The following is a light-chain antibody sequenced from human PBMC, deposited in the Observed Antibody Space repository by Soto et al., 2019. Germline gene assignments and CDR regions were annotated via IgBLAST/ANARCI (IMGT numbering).Light chain of an antibody. CDR2: EGS. J-gene: IGLJ1*01. V-gene: IGLV2-23*01. CDR1: SSDVGGYNY. Sequence: QSVLTQPASVSGSPGQSITISCTGTSSDVGGYNYVSWYQQHPGKAPKLMIYEGSKRPSGISNRFSGSKSGNTASLTISGLQAEDEADYYCCSYAGSGTFVFGTGTKLTVL. CDR3: CSYAGSGTFV.